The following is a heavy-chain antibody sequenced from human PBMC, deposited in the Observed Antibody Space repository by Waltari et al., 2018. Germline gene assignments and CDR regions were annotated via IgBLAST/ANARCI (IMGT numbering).Heavy chain of an antibody. J-gene: IGHJ6*02. D-gene: IGHD2-2*01. Sequence: QVQLVQSGAEVKKPGASVKVSCKASGYTFTSSGISWVRQAPGQGLEWMGWISAYNGNTNYAQKLQGRVTMTTDTSTSTAYMELRSLRSDDTAVYYCASNRAAMHYYYYGMDVWGQGTTVTVSS. CDR3: ASNRAAMHYYYYGMDV. CDR1: GYTFTSSG. V-gene: IGHV1-18*01. CDR2: ISAYNGNT.